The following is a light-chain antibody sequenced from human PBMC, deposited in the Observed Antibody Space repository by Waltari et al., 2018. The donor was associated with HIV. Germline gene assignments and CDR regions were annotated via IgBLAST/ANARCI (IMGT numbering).Light chain of an antibody. J-gene: IGLJ3*02. CDR3: GTWDRSLSAGV. CDR2: DND. Sequence: QSLLTQPPSVSAAPGQRVNISCPGSIPNIGYDHVSWYQHLPGEAPKLLIYDNDKRPSGIPDRFSGSKSGTSATLDITGLQTGDEADYYCGTWDRSLSAGVFGGGTKLTVL. CDR1: IPNIGYDH. V-gene: IGLV1-51*01.